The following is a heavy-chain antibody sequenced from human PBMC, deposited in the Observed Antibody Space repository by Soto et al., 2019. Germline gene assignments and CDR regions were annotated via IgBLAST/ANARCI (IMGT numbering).Heavy chain of an antibody. J-gene: IGHJ4*02. V-gene: IGHV3-21*01. D-gene: IGHD5-12*01. CDR2: ISSSSSYI. CDR1: GFTFSSYS. CDR3: ARDIVATISILDY. Sequence: PGGSLRLSCAASGFTFSSYSMNWVRQAPGKGLEWVSSISSSSSYIYYADSVKGRFTISRDNAKNSLYLQMNSLRAEDTAVYYCARDIVATISILDYWGQGTLVPVSS.